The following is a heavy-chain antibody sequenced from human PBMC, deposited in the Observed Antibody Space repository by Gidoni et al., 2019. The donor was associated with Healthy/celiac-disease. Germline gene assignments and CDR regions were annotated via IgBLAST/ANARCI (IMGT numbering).Heavy chain of an antibody. V-gene: IGHV4-59*01. D-gene: IGHD4-17*01. CDR1: GGSISSYY. CDR3: ARDLIEDYGGITPRGWFDP. J-gene: IGHJ5*02. CDR2: IYYSGST. Sequence: QVQLQESGPGLVKPSETLSLTCTVSGGSISSYYWSWIRQPPGKGLEWIGYIYYSGSTNYNPSLKSRVTISVDTSKNQFSLKLSSVTAADTAVYYCARDLIEDYGGITPRGWFDPWGQGTLVTVSS.